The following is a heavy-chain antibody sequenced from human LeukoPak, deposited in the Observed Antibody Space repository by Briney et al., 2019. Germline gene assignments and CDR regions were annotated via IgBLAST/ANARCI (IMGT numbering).Heavy chain of an antibody. J-gene: IGHJ3*02. CDR3: ARASSGYDLSHAFDI. CDR1: GGSISSYY. V-gene: IGHV4-59*01. D-gene: IGHD5-12*01. CDR2: IYYSGST. Sequence: SETLSLTCTVSGGSISSYYWSWIRQPPGKGLEWIGYIYYSGSTNYNPSLKSRVTISVDTSKNQFSLKLSSVTAADTAVYYCARASSGYDLSHAFDIWGQGTMVTVSS.